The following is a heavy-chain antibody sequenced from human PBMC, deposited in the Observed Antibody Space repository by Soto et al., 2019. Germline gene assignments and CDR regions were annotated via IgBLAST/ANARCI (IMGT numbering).Heavy chain of an antibody. D-gene: IGHD3-10*01. Sequence: QVQLVESGGGVVQPGRSLRLSCAASGFTFSSYAMHWVRQAPGKGLEWVAVISYDGSNKYYADSVKGRFTISRDNSKNTLYLQMNSLRAEDTAVYYCARDLYYYGSGSYSQANYWGQGTLVTVSS. V-gene: IGHV3-30-3*01. CDR2: ISYDGSNK. J-gene: IGHJ4*02. CDR1: GFTFSSYA. CDR3: ARDLYYYGSGSYSQANY.